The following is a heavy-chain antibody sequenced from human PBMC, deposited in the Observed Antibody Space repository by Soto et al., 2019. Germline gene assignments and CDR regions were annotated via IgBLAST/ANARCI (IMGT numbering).Heavy chain of an antibody. CDR1: GFSLSTSEVG. V-gene: IGHV2-5*02. CDR2: VYWDDDK. J-gene: IGHJ4*02. CDR3: ASDPVAVTGSFIDF. D-gene: IGHD3-9*01. Sequence: GSGPTLVNPTQTLTLTCTFSGFSLSTSEVGVGWIRQPPGKALELLGIVYWDDDKRYSPLLNKRLTITKDTSKNQVVLTMTNMDSEDTAIYYCASDPVAVTGSFIDFWGQGTLVTVSS.